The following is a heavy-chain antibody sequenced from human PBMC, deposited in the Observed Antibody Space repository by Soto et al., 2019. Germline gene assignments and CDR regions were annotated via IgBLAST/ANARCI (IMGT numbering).Heavy chain of an antibody. J-gene: IGHJ4*01. D-gene: IGHD3-10*01. V-gene: IGHV5-51*01. CDR3: ARHSTSAPKEY. Sequence: ESLTISGTCSGYSFTPYWIAWVRQMPGKGLEWVGIIYPGDSDTRYSPSFEGHVTISVDKSISTAFLQWNSLKASDNAIYYCARHSTSAPKEYWGQGTLVTVSS. CDR1: GYSFTPYW. CDR2: IYPGDSDT.